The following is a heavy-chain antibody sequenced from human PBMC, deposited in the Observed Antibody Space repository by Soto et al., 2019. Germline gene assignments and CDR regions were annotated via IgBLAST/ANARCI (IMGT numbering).Heavy chain of an antibody. J-gene: IGHJ6*02. CDR3: AKDPVPPDYYYGMDV. CDR2: ISGSGGST. CDR1: GFTFSSYA. V-gene: IGHV3-23*01. Sequence: GGSLRLSCAASGFTFSSYAMSWVRQAPGKGLEWVSAISGSGGSTYYADSGKGRFTISRDNSKNALCRQMNSLRAEDTAVYYCAKDPVPPDYYYGMDVWSHGTMVTV.